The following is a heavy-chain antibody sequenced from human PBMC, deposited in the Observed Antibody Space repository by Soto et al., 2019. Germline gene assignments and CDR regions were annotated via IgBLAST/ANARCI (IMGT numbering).Heavy chain of an antibody. Sequence: PGGSLRLSCAASGFTFSSYAMSWVRQAPGKGLEWVSAISGSGGSTYYADSVKGRFTISRDNSKNTLYLQMNSLRAEDTAVYYCAKDVNNDILAGYYYYWGQGTLVTVSS. CDR1: GFTFSSYA. D-gene: IGHD3-9*01. V-gene: IGHV3-23*01. CDR2: ISGSGGST. CDR3: AKDVNNDILAGYYYY. J-gene: IGHJ4*02.